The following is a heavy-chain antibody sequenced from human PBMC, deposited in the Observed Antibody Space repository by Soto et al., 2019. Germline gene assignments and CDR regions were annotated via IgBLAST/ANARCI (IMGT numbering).Heavy chain of an antibody. V-gene: IGHV3-33*01. CDR3: ATDNLYRHPMDV. J-gene: IGHJ6*02. Sequence: QVQLVESGGGVVQPGRSLRLSCAASGFTFSSYGMHWVRQAPGKGLEWVAVIWYDGSNKYYADSVKGRFTISRDNSKNTLYLQMNSLRAEDMAVYYCATDNLYRHPMDVWGQGTTVTVSS. CDR1: GFTFSSYG. CDR2: IWYDGSNK. D-gene: IGHD3-16*02.